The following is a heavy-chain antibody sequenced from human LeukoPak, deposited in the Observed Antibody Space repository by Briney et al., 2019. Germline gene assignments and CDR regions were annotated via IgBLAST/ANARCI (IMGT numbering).Heavy chain of an antibody. CDR3: ARIVGASDY. J-gene: IGHJ4*02. Sequence: SETLSLTCTVSGGSISSSSFYWGWIRQPPGKGLEWIGSIYYSGSTYYNPSLKSRVTISVDTSKNQFSLKLSSVTAADTAVYYCARIVGASDYWGQGTLVTVSS. CDR1: GGSISSSSFY. CDR2: IYYSGST. D-gene: IGHD1-26*01. V-gene: IGHV4-39*01.